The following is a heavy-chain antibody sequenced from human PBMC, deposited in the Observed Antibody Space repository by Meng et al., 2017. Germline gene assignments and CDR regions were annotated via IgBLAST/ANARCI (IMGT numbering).Heavy chain of an antibody. CDR2: IIPIFGTA. D-gene: IGHD3-10*01. V-gene: IGHV1-69*06. J-gene: IGHJ4*02. Sequence: SVKVSCKASGGTFSSYAISWVRQAPGQGLEWMGGIIPIFGTANYAQKFQGRVTITADKSTSTAYMELSSLRSEDTAVYYCARGGYYGSGQIFDYWGQGTLVTGYS. CDR1: GGTFSSYA. CDR3: ARGGYYGSGQIFDY.